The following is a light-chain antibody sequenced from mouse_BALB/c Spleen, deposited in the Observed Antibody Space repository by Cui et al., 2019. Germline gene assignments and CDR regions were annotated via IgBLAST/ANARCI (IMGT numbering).Light chain of an antibody. CDR1: ENIYSN. V-gene: IGKV12-46*01. Sequence: DSHMSQSPVSLSLSVGETVTITCRASENIYSNLAWYQQKQGKSPQLLVYAATNLADGVPSRFSGSGSGTQYSLKINSLQSEDFGSYYCQHFWGTPLTFGAGTKLELK. J-gene: IGKJ5*01. CDR3: QHFWGTPLT. CDR2: AAT.